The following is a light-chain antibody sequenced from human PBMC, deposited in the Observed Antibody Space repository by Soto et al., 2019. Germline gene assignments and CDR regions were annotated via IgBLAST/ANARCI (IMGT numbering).Light chain of an antibody. CDR3: QQYNNWPTLT. CDR1: QFVSTN. V-gene: IGKV3-15*01. Sequence: EVVRTQSPATLSVSPGERATLSCRASQFVSTNLAWYQQKPGQAPKLLIYRASTRATGIPARFSGSGSGTEFTLTISSLQSEDFAVYYCQQYNNWPTLTFGGGTKVEIK. J-gene: IGKJ4*01. CDR2: RAS.